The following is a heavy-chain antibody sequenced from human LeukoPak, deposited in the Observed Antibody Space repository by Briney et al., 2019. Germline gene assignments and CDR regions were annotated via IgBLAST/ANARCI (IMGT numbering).Heavy chain of an antibody. CDR3: ARDGDSYGYGNDY. J-gene: IGHJ4*02. V-gene: IGHV1-2*02. CDR2: INPNSGGT. D-gene: IGHD5-18*01. CDR1: GYTFTSYY. Sequence: GASVKVSCKASGYTFTSYYMHWVRQAPGQGLEWMGWINPNSGGTNYAQKFQGRVTMTRDTSISTAYMELSRLRSDDTAVYYCARDGDSYGYGNDYWGQGTLVTVSS.